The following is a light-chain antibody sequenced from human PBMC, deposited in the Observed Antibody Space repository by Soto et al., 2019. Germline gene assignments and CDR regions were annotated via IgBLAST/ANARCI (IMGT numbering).Light chain of an antibody. J-gene: IGLJ2*01. V-gene: IGLV2-14*01. CDR3: SSYTSSGSRV. Sequence: QSALTQPASVSGSPGQSIAISCTGNNSDVGGYNYVSWYQQHPGKAPKLMIYDVSNRPSGVSDRFSGSKSGNTASLTISGLQAEDEADYYCSSYTSSGSRVFGGGTKVTVL. CDR1: NSDVGGYNY. CDR2: DVS.